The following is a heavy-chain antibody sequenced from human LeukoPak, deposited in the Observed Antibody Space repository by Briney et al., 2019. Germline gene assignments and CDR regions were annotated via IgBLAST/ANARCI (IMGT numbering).Heavy chain of an antibody. J-gene: IGHJ5*02. CDR2: IYYSGST. CDR1: GGSISSYY. V-gene: IGHV4-59*08. Sequence: SETLSLTCTVSGGSISSYYWSWIRQPPGEGLEWIGYIYYSGSTNYNPSLKSRVTISVDTSKNQFSLKLSSVTAADTAMYYCARHWDSSAYLNWFDPWGQGTLVSVSS. CDR3: ARHWDSSAYLNWFDP. D-gene: IGHD3-22*01.